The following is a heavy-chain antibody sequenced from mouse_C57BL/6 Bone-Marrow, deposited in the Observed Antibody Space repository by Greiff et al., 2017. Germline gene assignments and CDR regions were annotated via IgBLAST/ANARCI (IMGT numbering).Heavy chain of an antibody. CDR3: ARPLTERDYFDY. D-gene: IGHD4-1*01. V-gene: IGHV14-2*01. CDR1: GFNIKDYY. CDR2: IDPEDGET. J-gene: IGHJ2*01. Sequence: EVQRVESGAELVKPGASVKLSCTASGFNIKDYYMHWVKQRTEQGLEWIGRIDPEDGETKYAPKFQGKATITADTSSKTAYLQLSSLTSEDTAVYYCARPLTERDYFDYWGQGTTLTVSS.